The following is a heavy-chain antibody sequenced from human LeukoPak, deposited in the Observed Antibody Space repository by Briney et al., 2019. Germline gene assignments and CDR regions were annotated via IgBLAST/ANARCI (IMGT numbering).Heavy chain of an antibody. CDR1: GFTFSSYA. D-gene: IGHD3-22*01. CDR2: ISGSGGST. V-gene: IGHV3-23*01. CDR3: LGSGYYPRRVDY. Sequence: PGGSLRLSCAASGFTFSSYAMSWVRQAPGKGLEWVSAISGSGGSTYYADSVKGRFTISRDSSKNTLYLQMNSLRAEDTAVYYCLGSGYYPRRVDYWGQGTLVTVSS. J-gene: IGHJ4*02.